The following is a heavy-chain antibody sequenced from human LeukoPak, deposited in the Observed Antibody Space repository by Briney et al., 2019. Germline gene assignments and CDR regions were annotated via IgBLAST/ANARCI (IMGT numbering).Heavy chain of an antibody. Sequence: SETLSLACTVSGASINGYCWRWIRQSPGKGLEWIGYIHYSGSTNYNPSLKSRATISVDTSKNQFSLKLSSVTAADTAVYYCARDDYGDWDFDYWGQGNLVTVSS. J-gene: IGHJ4*02. D-gene: IGHD4-17*01. V-gene: IGHV4-59*12. CDR1: GASINGYC. CDR3: ARDDYGDWDFDY. CDR2: IHYSGST.